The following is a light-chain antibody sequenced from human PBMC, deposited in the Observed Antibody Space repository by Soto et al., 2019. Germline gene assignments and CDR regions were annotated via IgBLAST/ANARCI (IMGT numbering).Light chain of an antibody. Sequence: QTVVTQEPSFSVSPGGTVTLTCGLSSGSVSTSNYPSWYQQTPGQAPRTLIYSTNTRFSGVPDRFSGSILGNKAALTIAGAQADDESDYYCVLYLGRGISVFGGGTKLTVL. V-gene: IGLV8-61*01. CDR3: VLYLGRGISV. CDR2: STN. J-gene: IGLJ2*01. CDR1: SGSVSTSNY.